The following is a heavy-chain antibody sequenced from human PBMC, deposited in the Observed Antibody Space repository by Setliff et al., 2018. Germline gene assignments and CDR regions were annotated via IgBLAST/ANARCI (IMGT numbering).Heavy chain of an antibody. V-gene: IGHV1-2*02. J-gene: IGHJ6*03. CDR2: LNPKNNDT. CDR3: ARDPLPKHYDVVTGYYSAPNYYYMDV. CDR1: GYTFTDYY. D-gene: IGHD3-9*01. Sequence: GASVKVSCKTSGYTFTDYYINWVRQAPGEGLEWMGWLNPKNNDTSYAQKFFGRVTMTRDTSISAAYMELITLRSDDTALYYCARDPLPKHYDVVTGYYSAPNYYYMDVWGKGTTVTVSS.